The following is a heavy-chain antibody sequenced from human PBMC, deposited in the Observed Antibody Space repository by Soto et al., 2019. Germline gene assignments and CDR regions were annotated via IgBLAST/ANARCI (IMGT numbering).Heavy chain of an antibody. Sequence: VSVKVSCKASGYTFTSYGISWVRQAPGQGLEWMGWISAYNGNTNYAQKLQGRVTMTTDTSTSTAYMELRSLRSDDTAVYYCARDPEPPLFSSSWYFPSWFDPWGQGTLVTVSS. J-gene: IGHJ5*02. D-gene: IGHD6-13*01. V-gene: IGHV1-18*01. CDR2: ISAYNGNT. CDR1: GYTFTSYG. CDR3: ARDPEPPLFSSSWYFPSWFDP.